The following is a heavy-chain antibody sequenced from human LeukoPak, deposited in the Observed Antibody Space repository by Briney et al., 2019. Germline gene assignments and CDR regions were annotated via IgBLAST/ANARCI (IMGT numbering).Heavy chain of an antibody. V-gene: IGHV4-59*08. CDR1: GGSISSYY. J-gene: IGHJ4*02. D-gene: IGHD6-19*01. Sequence: SETLSLTCTVSGGSISSYYWSWIRRPPGKGLEWIGYIYYSGRTNYNPSLESRVTISVDTSQNHLSLRLSSVTSADTAVYYCARRRIAVAGTGLFDYWGQGSLVTVSS. CDR2: IYYSGRT. CDR3: ARRRIAVAGTGLFDY.